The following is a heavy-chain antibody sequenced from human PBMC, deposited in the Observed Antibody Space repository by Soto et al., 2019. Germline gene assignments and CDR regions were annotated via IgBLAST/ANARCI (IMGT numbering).Heavy chain of an antibody. J-gene: IGHJ6*02. CDR3: AKDPYCTSTSCYMDV. D-gene: IGHD2-2*01. CDR2: ISGSGGST. Sequence: PGGSLRLSCAASGFRFSNYAMSWVRQAPGTGLEWVSGISGSGGSTYYADSVKGRFTISRDNSKNTLYLQMNSLRAEDTAVYYCAKDPYCTSTSCYMDVWGQGTTVTVSS. CDR1: GFRFSNYA. V-gene: IGHV3-23*01.